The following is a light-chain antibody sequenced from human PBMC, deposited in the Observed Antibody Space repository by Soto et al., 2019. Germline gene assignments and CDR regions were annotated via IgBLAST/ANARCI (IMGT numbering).Light chain of an antibody. V-gene: IGLV1-51*01. CDR3: GTWDSSLSAVV. J-gene: IGLJ2*01. CDR1: GSNIGNNY. Sequence: QSALTQPPSVSAAPGQKVTISCSGSGSNIGNNYVSWYQQLPGTAPKLLIYDNNKRPSGIPDRFSGSKSGTSATLGITGLQTGDEADYYCGTWDSSLSAVVFGGGTKLTVL. CDR2: DNN.